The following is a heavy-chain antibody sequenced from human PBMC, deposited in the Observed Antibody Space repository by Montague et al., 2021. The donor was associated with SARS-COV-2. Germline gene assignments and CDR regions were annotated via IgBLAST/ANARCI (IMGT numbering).Heavy chain of an antibody. CDR2: IYHSGTT. CDR1: GFSIGSGDY. CDR3: VREKAGGLRNVFDI. V-gene: IGHV4-38-2*02. Sequence: SETLSLTCTVSGFSIGSGDYWGWIRHAPGKGLEWIGSIYHSGTTXYNPSRQSRLTMSIDTSTNQFSLRLTSVTAADTAVFFCVREKAGGLRNVFDIWGQGTTVTVSS. J-gene: IGHJ3*02.